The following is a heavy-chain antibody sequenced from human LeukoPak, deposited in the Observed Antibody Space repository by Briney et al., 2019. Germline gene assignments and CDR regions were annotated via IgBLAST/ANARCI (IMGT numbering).Heavy chain of an antibody. CDR3: AKDIALADNYYCYGRDV. CDR1: GFTFSSYA. CDR2: ISGRGGRT. Sequence: PGGSLTLSCAASGFTFSSYAMSWVRQAPGKGLEWVSAISGRGGRTYYADPVRGRFTISRDNSKNTLCLQMNSLRAEDTAVYYCAKDIALADNYYCYGRDVWGKGTTVTVSS. J-gene: IGHJ6*04. D-gene: IGHD6-19*01. V-gene: IGHV3-23*01.